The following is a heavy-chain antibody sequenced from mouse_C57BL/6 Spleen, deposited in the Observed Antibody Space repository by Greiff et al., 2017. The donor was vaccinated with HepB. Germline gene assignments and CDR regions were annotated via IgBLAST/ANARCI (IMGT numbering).Heavy chain of an antibody. CDR3: ASGDGSSLRFAY. J-gene: IGHJ3*01. V-gene: IGHV1-82*01. Sequence: VQLQQSGPELVKPGASVKISCKASGYAFSSSWMNWVKQRPGKGLEWIGRIYPGDGDTNYNGKFKGKATLTADKSSSTAYMQLRSLTSEDSAVYVCASGDGSSLRFAYWGQGTLVTVSA. CDR2: IYPGDGDT. D-gene: IGHD1-1*01. CDR1: GYAFSSSW.